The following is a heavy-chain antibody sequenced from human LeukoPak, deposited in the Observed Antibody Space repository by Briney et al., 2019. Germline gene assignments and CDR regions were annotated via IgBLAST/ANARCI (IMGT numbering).Heavy chain of an antibody. Sequence: PSETLSLTCTVSGGSISSYYWSWIRQPPGKGLEWIGYIYYSGSTNYNPSLKSRVTISVDTSKNQFSLKLSSVTAADTAVYYCASSQRYYYDSSGSEGLFDYWGQGTLVTVSS. CDR3: ASSQRYYYDSSGSEGLFDY. V-gene: IGHV4-59*01. J-gene: IGHJ4*02. D-gene: IGHD3-22*01. CDR2: IYYSGST. CDR1: GGSISSYY.